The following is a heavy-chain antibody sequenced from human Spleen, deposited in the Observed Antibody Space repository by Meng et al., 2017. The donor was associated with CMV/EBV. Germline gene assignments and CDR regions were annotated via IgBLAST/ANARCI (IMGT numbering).Heavy chain of an antibody. V-gene: IGHV4-59*01. CDR3: VRQRFLEWLPGYYFDF. CDR1: VDSMSPYY. CDR2: IYSIGTT. Sequence: SETLSLTCTVSVDSMSPYYWSWIRQPPGKGLEWIGYIYSIGTTNYNPSLKSRVTISVAPSKNQFSLKVNSVTAADTAMYYCVRQRFLEWLPGYYFDFWGQGTLVTVSS. D-gene: IGHD3-3*01. J-gene: IGHJ4*02.